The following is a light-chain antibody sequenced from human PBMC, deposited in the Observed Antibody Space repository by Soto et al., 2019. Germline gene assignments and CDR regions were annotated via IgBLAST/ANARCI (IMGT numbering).Light chain of an antibody. CDR2: EGT. V-gene: IGLV2-23*01. Sequence: QSVLTQPASVSGPRGQSIVISWNGSSSDVGSYNLVSWYQQYPGKAPKVMIFEGTKRPSGVSDRFSGSKSGNTASLTISGLQTEDEADYYCCSYAGGRTYLFGTGTKVTVL. CDR1: SSDVGSYNL. CDR3: CSYAGGRTYL. J-gene: IGLJ1*01.